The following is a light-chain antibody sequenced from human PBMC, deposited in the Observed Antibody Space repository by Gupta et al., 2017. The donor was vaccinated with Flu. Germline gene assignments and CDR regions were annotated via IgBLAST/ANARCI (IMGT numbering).Light chain of an antibody. CDR2: GAS. Sequence: PASLSGAAGEGATLSGRASQSVRTNVGWYQQKPGQAPRLLIAGASARDSDFQPRFSGGGSGTEFTPTIRSLQSEDFAFYYCQHYNNWPLTFGGGTKVEIK. CDR3: QHYNNWPLT. J-gene: IGKJ4*01. CDR1: QSVRTN. V-gene: IGKV3D-15*01.